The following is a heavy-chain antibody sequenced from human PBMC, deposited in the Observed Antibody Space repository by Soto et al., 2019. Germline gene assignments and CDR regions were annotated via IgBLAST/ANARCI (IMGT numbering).Heavy chain of an antibody. CDR2: MEPSTGRT. CDR3: ARAAYRSLWFLSH. J-gene: IGHJ4*02. CDR1: GYSFTSLD. V-gene: IGHV1-8*01. Sequence: GASVKVSCKASGYSFTSLDINWVRQTAGQGLEWMGWMEPSTGRTGYAQKFQGRVTMTRDTSINTAYMEPTTLTSDDTAFYYCARAAYRSLWFLSHWAQGTLVTVSS. D-gene: IGHD3-9*01.